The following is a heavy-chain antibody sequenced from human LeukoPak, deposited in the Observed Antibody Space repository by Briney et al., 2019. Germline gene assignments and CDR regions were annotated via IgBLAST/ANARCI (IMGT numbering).Heavy chain of an antibody. CDR1: GFTFSSNA. J-gene: IGHJ4*02. V-gene: IGHV3-23*01. CDR3: ARDSWQLAVIDY. CDR2: VSGSGGST. Sequence: GGSLRLSCAASGFTFSSNAMSWVRQTPGKGLEWVSAVSGSGGSTYYADSVKGRFSISRDNSKNTLYLQMNSLRAEDTAVYYCARDSWQLAVIDYWGQGTLVTVSS. D-gene: IGHD6-6*01.